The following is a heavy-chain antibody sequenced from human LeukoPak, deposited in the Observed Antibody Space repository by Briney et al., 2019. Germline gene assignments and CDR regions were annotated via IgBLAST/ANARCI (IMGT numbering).Heavy chain of an antibody. V-gene: IGHV4-59*01. CDR1: GGSISNYY. CDR3: ASHTTTNKRSASAI. D-gene: IGHD2/OR15-2a*01. J-gene: IGHJ3*02. CDR2: IYNSGST. Sequence: SETLSLTCTVSGGSISNYYWTWIRQPPGKGLEWIGYIYNSGSTNYNPSLKSRVTISVDTSENQLSLHLNSVTAADTAVYYCASHTTTNKRSASAIWGQGTMVTVSS.